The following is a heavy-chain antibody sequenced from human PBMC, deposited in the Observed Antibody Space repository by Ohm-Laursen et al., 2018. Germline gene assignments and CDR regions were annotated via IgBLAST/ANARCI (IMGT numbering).Heavy chain of an antibody. J-gene: IGHJ4*02. D-gene: IGHD3-22*01. CDR1: GFTFYDYG. V-gene: IGHV3-20*01. Sequence: SLRLSCAASGFTFYDYGMSWVRHAPGKGLEWVSGINWNGGSTGYADSVKGRFTISRDNAKNSLYLQMNSLRAEDTALYHCARVSDSSGLGEFDYWGQGTLVTVSS. CDR3: ARVSDSSGLGEFDY. CDR2: INWNGGST.